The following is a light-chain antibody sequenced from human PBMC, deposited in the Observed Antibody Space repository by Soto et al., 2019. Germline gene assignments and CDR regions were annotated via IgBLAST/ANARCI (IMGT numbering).Light chain of an antibody. CDR2: TAS. V-gene: IGKV1-8*01. CDR1: QGISSH. Sequence: AIRMTQSPSSFSASTGDRVTITCRASQGISSHLGWYQVKPGKAPRLLIYTASYLESGVPSRFSGSGSGTDFTLTISSLQSEDFAVCYCQQYFSYPLTHGGGTKVEIK. CDR3: QQYFSYPLT. J-gene: IGKJ4*01.